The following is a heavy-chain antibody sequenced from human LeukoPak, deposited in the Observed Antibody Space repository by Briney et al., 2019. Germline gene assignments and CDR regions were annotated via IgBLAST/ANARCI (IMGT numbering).Heavy chain of an antibody. J-gene: IGHJ4*02. CDR3: ARDGGGYSYGLPDSFDY. CDR2: SNAGNGNT. CDR1: GYTFTSYA. D-gene: IGHD5-18*01. V-gene: IGHV1-3*02. Sequence: GASVKVSCKASGYTFTSYAMHWVRQAPGQRLEWMGWSNAGNGNTKYSQEFQGRVTITGDTSASTAYMELSSLRSEDTAVYYCARDGGGYSYGLPDSFDYWGQGTLVTVSS.